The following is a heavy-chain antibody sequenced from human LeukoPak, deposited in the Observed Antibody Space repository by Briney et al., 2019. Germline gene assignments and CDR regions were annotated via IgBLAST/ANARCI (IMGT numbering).Heavy chain of an antibody. V-gene: IGHV3-13*01. CDR1: GFTLGSHD. Sequence: GGSLRLSCTASGFTLGSHDMHWVRQTTGEGLEWVAAIASGFQTFYAGSVKGRFTVSREDAKNSLYLQMNSLRAGDTAVYYCVREARGYHYTYFDYWGQGTLVTVSS. J-gene: IGHJ4*02. D-gene: IGHD5-18*01. CDR2: IASGFQT. CDR3: VREARGYHYTYFDY.